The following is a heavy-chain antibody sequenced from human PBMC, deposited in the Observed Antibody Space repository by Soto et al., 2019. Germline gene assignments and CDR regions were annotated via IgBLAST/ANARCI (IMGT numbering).Heavy chain of an antibody. Sequence: SETLSLTCTVSGGSISSYYWSWIRQPPGKGLEWIGYIYYSGSTNYNPSLKSRVTISVDTSKNQFSLKLSSVTAADTAVYYCARDTMANYGMDVWGQGTTVTVSS. CDR1: GGSISSYY. D-gene: IGHD1-1*01. CDR2: IYYSGST. CDR3: ARDTMANYGMDV. J-gene: IGHJ6*02. V-gene: IGHV4-59*01.